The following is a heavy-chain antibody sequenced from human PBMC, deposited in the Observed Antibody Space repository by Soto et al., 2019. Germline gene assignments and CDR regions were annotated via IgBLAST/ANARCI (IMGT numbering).Heavy chain of an antibody. CDR3: ASLNWGSTYYFMDV. D-gene: IGHD7-27*01. CDR2: LYSGGDT. V-gene: IGHV3-66*01. Sequence: GGSLRLSCVASGFTVSSSYTSWVRQAPGKGLEFVSVLYSGGDTYYSDSVKGRFIISRDNSKNTLYLQMDSLTDEDTAVYFCASLNWGSTYYFMDVWGKGTTVTVSS. J-gene: IGHJ6*03. CDR1: GFTVSSSY.